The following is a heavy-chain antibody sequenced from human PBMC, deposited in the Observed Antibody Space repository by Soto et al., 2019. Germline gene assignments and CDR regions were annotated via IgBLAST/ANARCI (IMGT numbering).Heavy chain of an antibody. CDR3: AKDLDTMVRGVSVGMDV. Sequence: PGGSLRLSCAASGFTFSSYGMHWVRQAPGKGLEWVAVISCDGSNKYYADSVKGRFTISRDNSKNTLYLQMNSLRAEDTAVYYCAKDLDTMVRGVSVGMDVWGQGTTVTVSS. CDR1: GFTFSSYG. V-gene: IGHV3-30*18. CDR2: ISCDGSNK. J-gene: IGHJ6*02. D-gene: IGHD3-10*01.